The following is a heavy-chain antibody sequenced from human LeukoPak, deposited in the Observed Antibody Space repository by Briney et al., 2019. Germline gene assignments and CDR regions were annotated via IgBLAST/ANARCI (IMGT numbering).Heavy chain of an antibody. J-gene: IGHJ6*02. CDR1: GFTFTSSA. D-gene: IGHD2-15*01. CDR3: AREVDGYCSGGSCYSPYYYYCGMDV. V-gene: IGHV1-58*01. Sequence: SVKVSCKASGFTFTSSAVQWVRQARGQRLEWIGWIVVGSGNTNYAQKFQERVTITRDMSTSTAYMELSSLRSEDTAVYYCAREVDGYCSGGSCYSPYYYYCGMDVWGQGTTVTVSS. CDR2: IVVGSGNT.